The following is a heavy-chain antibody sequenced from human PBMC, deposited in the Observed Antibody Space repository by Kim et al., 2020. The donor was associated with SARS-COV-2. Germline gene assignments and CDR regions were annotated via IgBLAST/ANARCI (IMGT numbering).Heavy chain of an antibody. V-gene: IGHV3-11*04. J-gene: IGHJ4*02. D-gene: IGHD4-17*01. CDR3: AGYGDQIDY. Sequence: IHYAASVEARFTITRHKAKNSIYLQMNSLSAEDTAVYYCAGYGDQIDYWGQRTLVTVSS. CDR2: I.